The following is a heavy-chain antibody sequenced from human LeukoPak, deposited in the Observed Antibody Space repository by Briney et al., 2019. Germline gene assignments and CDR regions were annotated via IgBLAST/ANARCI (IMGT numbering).Heavy chain of an antibody. D-gene: IGHD5-12*01. CDR2: IYYGGSGST. V-gene: IGHV4-59*08. CDR3: ARRGYDYAFDI. J-gene: IGHJ3*02. Sequence: SETLSLTCTVSGGSIRRFHGSWIRQPPGEGLEWVGYIYYGGSGSTNYNLSLKSRVTISVDTSKSQFSLKLSSVTAADTAVYYCARRGYDYAFDIWGQGTMVTVSS. CDR1: GGSIRRFH.